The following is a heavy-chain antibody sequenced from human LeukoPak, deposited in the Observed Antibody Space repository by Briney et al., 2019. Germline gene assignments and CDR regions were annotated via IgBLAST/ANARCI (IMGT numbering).Heavy chain of an antibody. D-gene: IGHD1-26*01. CDR2: IHKDGST. V-gene: IGHV3-66*01. CDR3: ASNVGPRRRSPVLMDV. CDR1: GIIVGNNY. J-gene: IGHJ6*02. Sequence: GGSLRLSCVGSGIIVGNNYMSWVRQAPGKGLEWVSSIHKDGSTFYADSVKGRFTISRDNSKNTLYLQMNSLRAEDTAVYYCASNVGPRRRSPVLMDVWGQGTTVTVSS.